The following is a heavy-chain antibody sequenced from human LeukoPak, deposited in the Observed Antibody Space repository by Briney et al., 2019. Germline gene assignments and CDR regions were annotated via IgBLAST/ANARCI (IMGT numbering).Heavy chain of an antibody. CDR1: GGSISSYY. J-gene: IGHJ6*02. Sequence: SETLSLTCTVSGGSISSYYWSWVRQPPGKGLEWLGYIYYSGSTNYNPSLKSRVTISVDTSKNQFSLKLSSVTAADTAVYYCARHVAVYYYYYDMDVWGQGTTVTVSS. CDR3: ARHVAVYYYYYDMDV. V-gene: IGHV4-59*08. D-gene: IGHD6-19*01. CDR2: IYYSGST.